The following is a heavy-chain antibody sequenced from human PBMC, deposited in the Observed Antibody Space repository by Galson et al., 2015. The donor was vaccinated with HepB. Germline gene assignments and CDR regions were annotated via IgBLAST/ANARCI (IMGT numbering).Heavy chain of an antibody. J-gene: IGHJ4*02. Sequence: SLRLSCAASGFTFSSYAMDWVRQVPGKGLEWVASIGSDGSTRSYADSVKGRFNISRDKSKNTLYVQMDSLRAEDTAVYYCATGAYYCFVNWGQGTLVTVSS. V-gene: IGHV3-30*02. CDR3: ATGAYYCFVN. CDR2: IGSDGSTR. D-gene: IGHD1-26*01. CDR1: GFTFSSYA.